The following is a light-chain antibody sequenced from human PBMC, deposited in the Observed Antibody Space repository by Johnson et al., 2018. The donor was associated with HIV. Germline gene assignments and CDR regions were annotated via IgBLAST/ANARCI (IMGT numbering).Light chain of an antibody. CDR1: SSNIGNNY. CDR2: ENN. J-gene: IGLJ1*01. Sequence: QSVLTQPPSVSAAPVQKVTISCSGSSSNIGNNYVSWYQQLPGTAPKLLIYENNKRPSGIPDRFSGSTSGTSATLGITGLQTGDEADYYCGPWDSRLIARYGVGTGTKVTVL. V-gene: IGLV1-51*02. CDR3: GPWDSRLIARYG.